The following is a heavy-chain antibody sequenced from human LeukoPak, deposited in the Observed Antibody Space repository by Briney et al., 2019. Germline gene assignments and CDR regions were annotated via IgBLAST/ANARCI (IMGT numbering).Heavy chain of an antibody. CDR2: ISWNSGSI. D-gene: IGHD6-13*01. J-gene: IGHJ1*01. CDR1: GFTFDDYA. CDR3: AKDIGAAAGTGYFQH. Sequence: PGGSLRLSCAASGFTFDDYAMHWVRQAPGKGLEWVSGISWNSGSIGYADSVKGRFTISRDNAKNSLYLQMNSLRAEDTALYYCAKDIGAAAGTGYFQHWGQGTLVTVSS. V-gene: IGHV3-9*01.